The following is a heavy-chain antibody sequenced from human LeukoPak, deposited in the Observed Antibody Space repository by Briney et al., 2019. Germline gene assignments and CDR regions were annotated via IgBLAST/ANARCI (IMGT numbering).Heavy chain of an antibody. V-gene: IGHV4-61*02. J-gene: IGHJ4*02. D-gene: IGHD3-22*01. CDR3: ARDYYDSSGYYWGYFDY. CDR1: GGSISSGSYY. Sequence: SETLSLTCTVSGGSISSGSYYWRWIRQPAGKGLEWIGRIYTSGSTNYNPSLKSRVTISVDTSKNQFSLKLSSVTAADTAVYYCARDYYDSSGYYWGYFDYWGQGTLVTVSS. CDR2: IYTSGST.